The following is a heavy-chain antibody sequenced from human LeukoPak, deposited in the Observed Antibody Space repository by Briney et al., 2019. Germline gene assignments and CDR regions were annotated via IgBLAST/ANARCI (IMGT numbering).Heavy chain of an antibody. CDR1: GFIFSSYG. D-gene: IGHD3-22*01. CDR2: ISSSSSYI. CDR3: ARGTYNYYDSSGTTFDY. J-gene: IGHJ4*02. V-gene: IGHV3-21*04. Sequence: GGSLRLSCAASGFIFSSYGMNWVRQAPGKGLEWVSSISSSSSYIYYADSVKGRFTISRDNAKNSLYLQMNSLRAEDTAVYYCARGTYNYYDSSGTTFDYWGQGTLVTVSS.